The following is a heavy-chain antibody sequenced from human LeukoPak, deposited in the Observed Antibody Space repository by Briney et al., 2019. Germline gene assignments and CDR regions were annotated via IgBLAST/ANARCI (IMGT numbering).Heavy chain of an antibody. CDR1: GGSISSSSYY. D-gene: IGHD3-10*01. CDR3: ARDTYYYGSGSYSLYYYYGMDV. J-gene: IGHJ6*02. CDR2: IYYSGST. Sequence: PSETLSLTCTVSGGSISSSSYYWGWIRQPPGKGLEWIGSIYYSGSTYYNPSLKNRVTISVDTSKNQFSLKLSSVTAADTAVYYCARDTYYYGSGSYSLYYYYGMDVWGQGTTVTVSS. V-gene: IGHV4-39*07.